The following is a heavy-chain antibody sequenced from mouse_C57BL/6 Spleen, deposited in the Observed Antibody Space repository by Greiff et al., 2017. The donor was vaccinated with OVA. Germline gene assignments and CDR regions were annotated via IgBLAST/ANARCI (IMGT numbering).Heavy chain of an antibody. CDR1: GYTFTDYY. V-gene: IGHV1-26*01. J-gene: IGHJ1*03. Sequence: EVQLQQSGPELVKPGASVKISCKASGYTFTDYYMNWVKQSHGKSLEWIGDINPNNGGTSYNQKFKGKATLTVDKSSSTAYIELRSLTSEDSAVYYCVCTNWETSYWYFDVWGTGTTVTVSS. CDR3: VCTNWETSYWYFDV. CDR2: INPNNGGT. D-gene: IGHD4-1*01.